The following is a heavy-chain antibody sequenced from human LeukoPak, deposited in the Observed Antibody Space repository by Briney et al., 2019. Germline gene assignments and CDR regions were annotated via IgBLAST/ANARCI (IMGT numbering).Heavy chain of an antibody. CDR2: ISGSGGTT. CDR3: AKAKCSSTSCYSDY. D-gene: IGHD2-2*01. V-gene: IGHV3-23*01. J-gene: IGHJ4*02. Sequence: PGGSLRLSCAASGFTFSSYAMSWVRQAPGKRLEWVSAISGSGGTTYYADSVKGRFTLSRDNSKNTLDLQMNSLRAEDTAVYYCAKAKCSSTSCYSDYWGQGTLVTVSS. CDR1: GFTFSSYA.